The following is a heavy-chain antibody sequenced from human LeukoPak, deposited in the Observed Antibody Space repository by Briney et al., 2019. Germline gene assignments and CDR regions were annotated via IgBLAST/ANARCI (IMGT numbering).Heavy chain of an antibody. J-gene: IGHJ5*02. CDR1: GFTFSDHY. V-gene: IGHV3-72*01. D-gene: IGHD6-19*01. Sequence: GGSLRLSCAASGFTFSDHYMTWVRQAPGNGLESFGRTRNKANSYTTEYAASVKGRFTISRDDSKNSLYLQMNSLKTEDTAVYYCAREAVGGFNWFDPWGQGTLVTVSS. CDR2: TRNKANSYTT. CDR3: AREAVGGFNWFDP.